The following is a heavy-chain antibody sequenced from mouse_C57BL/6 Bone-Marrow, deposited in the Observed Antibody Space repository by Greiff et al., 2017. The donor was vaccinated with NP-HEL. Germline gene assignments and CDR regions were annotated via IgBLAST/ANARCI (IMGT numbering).Heavy chain of an antibody. J-gene: IGHJ1*03. V-gene: IGHV1-7*01. CDR1: GYTFTSYW. D-gene: IGHD1-1*01. CDR2: INPSSGYT. Sequence: QVQLQQSGAELAKPGASVKLSCKASGYTFTSYWMHWVKQRPGQGLEWIGYINPSSGYTKYNQKFKDKATLTADKSSSTAYMQLSSLTYEDSAGYYCASHYGSSHWYFDVWGTGTTVTVSS. CDR3: ASHYGSSHWYFDV.